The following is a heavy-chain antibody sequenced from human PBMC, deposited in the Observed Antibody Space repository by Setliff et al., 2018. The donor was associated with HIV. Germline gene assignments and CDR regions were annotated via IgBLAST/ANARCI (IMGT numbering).Heavy chain of an antibody. CDR3: AKDPRAAVATICDY. J-gene: IGHJ4*02. D-gene: IGHD5-12*01. CDR2: ISGSGGST. V-gene: IGHV3-23*01. Sequence: GSLRLSCAASGVTFSSYAMSWVRQAPGKGLEWVSAISGSGGSTYYADSVKGRFTISRDNSKNTLYLQMNSLRAEDTAVYYCAKDPRAAVATICDYWGQGTLVTVSS. CDR1: GVTFSSYA.